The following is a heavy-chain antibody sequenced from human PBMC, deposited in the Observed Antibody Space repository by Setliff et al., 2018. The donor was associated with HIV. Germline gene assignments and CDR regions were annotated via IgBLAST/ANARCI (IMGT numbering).Heavy chain of an antibody. Sequence: RGESLKISCKGSGYSFSTYWIAWVCQMPGRGLEVMGLIYPDDSDARYNPSFQGQVTISADESISTAYLQWSSLKASDSAIFYCARNHLNYASGNTKTSGAYYFDSWGQGTLVTVSS. CDR2: IYPDDSDA. CDR1: GYSFSTYW. CDR3: ARNHLNYASGNTKTSGAYYFDS. D-gene: IGHD3-10*01. J-gene: IGHJ4*02. V-gene: IGHV5-51*01.